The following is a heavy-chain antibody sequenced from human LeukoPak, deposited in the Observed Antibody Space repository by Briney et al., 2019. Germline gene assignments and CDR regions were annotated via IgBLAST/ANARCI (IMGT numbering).Heavy chain of an antibody. V-gene: IGHV4-30-2*01. CDR3: ARGYSSGWQLDY. D-gene: IGHD6-19*01. J-gene: IGHJ4*02. CDR2: IYRGGST. Sequence: SETLSLTCAVSGGSISSGGYSWSWIRQPPGKGLEWIGYIYRGGSTYYNPSLKSRVTISVDRSKNQFSLKLSSVTAADTAVYYCARGYSSGWQLDYWGQGTLVTVSS. CDR1: GGSISSGGYS.